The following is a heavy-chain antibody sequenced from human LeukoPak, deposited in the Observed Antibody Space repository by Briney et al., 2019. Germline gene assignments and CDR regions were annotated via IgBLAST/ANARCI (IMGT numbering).Heavy chain of an antibody. V-gene: IGHV4-39*01. D-gene: IGHD3-22*01. CDR3: ARRGIDSSGYYYYYYYMDV. J-gene: IGHJ6*03. CDR2: IYYSGST. Sequence: RPSETPSLTCTVSGGSISSSSYYWGWIRQPPGKGLEWIGSIYYSGSTYYNPSLKSRVTISVDTSKNQFSLKLSSVTAADTAVYYCARRGIDSSGYYYYYYYMDVWGKGTTVTISS. CDR1: GGSISSSSYY.